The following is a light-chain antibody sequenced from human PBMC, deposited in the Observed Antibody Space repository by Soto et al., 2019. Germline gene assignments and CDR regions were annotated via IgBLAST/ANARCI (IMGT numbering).Light chain of an antibody. CDR2: DIN. CDR1: SSNIGENY. Sequence: QSVLTQPPSVSAAPRQKVTISCSGSSSNIGENYVSWYQHVPGTAPKLLIYDINKRPSGIPDRFSGSRSGTSATLGITGLQSGDEGDCYCGVWDSSLCTVVFGGGTKGTGL. V-gene: IGLV1-51*01. CDR3: GVWDSSLCTVV. J-gene: IGLJ2*01.